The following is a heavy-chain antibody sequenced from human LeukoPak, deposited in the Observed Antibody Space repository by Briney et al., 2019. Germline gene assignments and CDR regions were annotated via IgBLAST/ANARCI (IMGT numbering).Heavy chain of an antibody. Sequence: SETLSLTCTVSGGSISSYYWSWIRQPPGKTLEWIGCTDHTGFTYNKPSLRSRVTISVDTSKNQFSLRLTSVTAADTAMYFCARSPSKEMEWLSPSHFDFWGQGTLVSVSS. CDR2: TDHTGFT. D-gene: IGHD3-3*01. J-gene: IGHJ4*02. V-gene: IGHV4-59*03. CDR3: ARSPSKEMEWLSPSHFDF. CDR1: GGSISSYY.